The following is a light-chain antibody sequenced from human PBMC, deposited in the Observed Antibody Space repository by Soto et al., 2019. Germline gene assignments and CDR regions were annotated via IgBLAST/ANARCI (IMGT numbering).Light chain of an antibody. CDR3: HGWDICTDLYV. CDR1: DIASKS. J-gene: IGLJ1*01. Sequence: SYELAQPPSVSVAPGQTARITCGESDIASKSVHWYQQKAGQAPVMVVYDDSDRPSGIPERFSGFKSGNTATLTISRVNAVDQAEYYCHGWDICTDLYVFGTGTKVTV. CDR2: DDS. V-gene: IGLV3-21*02.